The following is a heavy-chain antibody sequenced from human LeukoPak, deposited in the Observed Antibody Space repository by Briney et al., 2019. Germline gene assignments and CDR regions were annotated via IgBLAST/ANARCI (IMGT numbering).Heavy chain of an antibody. V-gene: IGHV3-30*02. CDR2: IRYDGSNT. CDR3: AKDLGYSYGYVDY. J-gene: IGHJ4*02. CDR1: GFTFSSFG. Sequence: GGSLSLSCAAAGFTFSSFGMHWVRQAPGKGLEWVALIRYDGSNTYYADSVKGRFTISRDNSKNTLYLQVNSLRAEDTAMYYCAKDLGYSYGYVDYWGQGALVTVSS. D-gene: IGHD5-18*01.